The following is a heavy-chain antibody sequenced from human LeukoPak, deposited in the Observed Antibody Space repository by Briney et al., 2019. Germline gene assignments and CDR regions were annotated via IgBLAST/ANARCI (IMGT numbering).Heavy chain of an antibody. Sequence: PGGSLRLSCAASGFTFSDNRMSWVRQAPGKGLEWVSVIYSDGSAYYADSVKGRFTISRDNSKSTLYPQMNSLRADDTAVYYCVRDLTWGQGTLVTVST. J-gene: IGHJ5*02. CDR1: GFTFSDNR. V-gene: IGHV3-53*01. CDR3: VRDLT. CDR2: IYSDGSA.